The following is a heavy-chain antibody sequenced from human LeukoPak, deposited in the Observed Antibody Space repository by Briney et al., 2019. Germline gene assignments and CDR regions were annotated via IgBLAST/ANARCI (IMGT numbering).Heavy chain of an antibody. V-gene: IGHV3-30-3*01. CDR2: ISYDGSNK. CDR1: GFTFSSYA. CDR3: ARDRAEIVVVPAAMVY. Sequence: PRGSLRLSCAASGFTFSSYAMHWVRQAPGKGLEWVAVISYDGSNKYYADSVKGRFTISRDNSKNTLYLQMNSLRAEDTAVYYCARDRAEIVVVPAAMVYWGQGTLVTVSS. J-gene: IGHJ4*02. D-gene: IGHD2-2*01.